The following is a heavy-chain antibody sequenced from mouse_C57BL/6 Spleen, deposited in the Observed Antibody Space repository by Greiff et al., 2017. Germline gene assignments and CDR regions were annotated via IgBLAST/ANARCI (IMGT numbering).Heavy chain of an antibody. Sequence: VQLQQSGPELVKPGASVKISCKASGYAFSSSWMNWVKQRPGKGLEWIGRIYPGDGDTNYNGKFKGKATLTADKSSSTAYMRLSSLTSEDSAVYCCASSYSSYWYFDVWGTGTTVTVSS. CDR1: GYAFSSSW. CDR3: ASSYSSYWYFDV. D-gene: IGHD2-5*01. V-gene: IGHV1-82*01. CDR2: IYPGDGDT. J-gene: IGHJ1*03.